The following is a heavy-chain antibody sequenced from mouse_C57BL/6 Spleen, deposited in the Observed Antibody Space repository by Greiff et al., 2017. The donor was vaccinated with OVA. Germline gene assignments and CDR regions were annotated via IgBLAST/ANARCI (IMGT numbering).Heavy chain of an antibody. CDR1: GYSITSGYY. D-gene: IGHD4-1*01. V-gene: IGHV3-6*01. CDR2: ISYDGSN. J-gene: IGHJ2*01. CDR3: ARGWDGRFDY. Sequence: EVKLVESGPGLVKPSQSLSLTCSVTGYSITSGYYWNWIRQFPGNKLEWMGYISYDGSNNYNPSLKNRISITRDTSKNQFFLKLNSVTTEDTATYYCARGWDGRFDYWGQGTTLTVSS.